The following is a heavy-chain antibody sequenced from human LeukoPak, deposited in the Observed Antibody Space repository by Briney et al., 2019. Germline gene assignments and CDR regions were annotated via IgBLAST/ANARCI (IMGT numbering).Heavy chain of an antibody. Sequence: GGSLRLSCAASGFTFDDYAMSWVRQAPGKGLEWVSAISGSGGSTYYADSVKGRFTISRDNSKNTLHLQMNSLRAEDTAVYYCAKPRVAGTGAFDYWGQGTLVTVSS. V-gene: IGHV3-23*01. CDR3: AKPRVAGTGAFDY. J-gene: IGHJ4*02. CDR1: GFTFDDYA. CDR2: ISGSGGST. D-gene: IGHD6-19*01.